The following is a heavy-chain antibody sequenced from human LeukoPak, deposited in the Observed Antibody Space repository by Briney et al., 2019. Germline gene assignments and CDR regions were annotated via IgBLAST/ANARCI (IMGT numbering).Heavy chain of an antibody. J-gene: IGHJ3*02. CDR1: GGSISSYY. CDR3: ASLTTADAFDI. CDR2: IYDSGST. V-gene: IGHV4-59*01. Sequence: SETLSLTCTVSGGSISSYYWSWIRQPPGTGLWWIGIIYDSGSTNYNPSLRSRVTISVDTSKNQFSLKLSSVTAADTAVFYCASLTTADAFDIWGQGTMVTVSS. D-gene: IGHD3-22*01.